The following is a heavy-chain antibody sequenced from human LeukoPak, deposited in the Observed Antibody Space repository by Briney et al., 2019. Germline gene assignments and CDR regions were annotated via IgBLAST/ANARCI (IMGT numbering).Heavy chain of an antibody. Sequence: SETLSLTCTVSGGSISSSSYYWAWIRQPPGKGLEWIRTIYYSGDTYYNPSLESRVTMSVDTSKNQFSLKLSSVTAADTAVYYCVRRDYTGWYDFWGQGTLVTVSS. CDR3: VRRDYTGWYDF. J-gene: IGHJ5*01. CDR1: GGSISSSSYY. V-gene: IGHV4-39*01. CDR2: IYYSGDT. D-gene: IGHD2-8*02.